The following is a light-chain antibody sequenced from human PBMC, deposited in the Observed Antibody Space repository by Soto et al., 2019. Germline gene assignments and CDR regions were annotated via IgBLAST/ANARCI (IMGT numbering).Light chain of an antibody. Sequence: QSVLTQSPSASASLGSSVRLTCTLSSGHSSYAIAWHQQQPEKGPRYLMKVNNDGSHFKGDGIPDRFSGSSSGAERYLTISSLQSEDEADYYCQTWDTGIRVFGGGTKVTVL. CDR1: SGHSSYA. J-gene: IGLJ3*02. CDR3: QTWDTGIRV. CDR2: VNNDGSH. V-gene: IGLV4-69*01.